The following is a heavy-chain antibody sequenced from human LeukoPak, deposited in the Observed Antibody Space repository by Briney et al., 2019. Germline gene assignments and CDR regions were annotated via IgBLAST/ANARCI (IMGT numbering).Heavy chain of an antibody. Sequence: PGGSLRLSCAASGFTFSSYGMHWVRQAPGKGLEWVAVISYDGSNKYYADFVKGRFTISRDNSKNTLYLQMNSLRAEDTAVYYCARDYFDWLLIPNWFDPWGQGTLVTVSS. CDR1: GFTFSSYG. CDR2: ISYDGSNK. J-gene: IGHJ5*02. CDR3: ARDYFDWLLIPNWFDP. D-gene: IGHD3-9*01. V-gene: IGHV3-30*03.